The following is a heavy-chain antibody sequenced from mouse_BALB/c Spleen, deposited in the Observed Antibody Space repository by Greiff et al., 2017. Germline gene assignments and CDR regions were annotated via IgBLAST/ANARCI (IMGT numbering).Heavy chain of an antibody. CDR3: ARVGPYYGSSENYFDY. J-gene: IGHJ2*01. CDR1: GFTFSSYA. Sequence: EVQRVESGGGLVKPGGSLKLSCAASGFTFSSYAMSWVRQTPEKRLEWVASISSGGSTYYPDSVKGRFTISRDNARNILYLQMSSLRSEDTAMYYCARVGPYYGSSENYFDYWGQGTTLTVSS. D-gene: IGHD1-1*01. CDR2: ISSGGST. V-gene: IGHV5-6-5*01.